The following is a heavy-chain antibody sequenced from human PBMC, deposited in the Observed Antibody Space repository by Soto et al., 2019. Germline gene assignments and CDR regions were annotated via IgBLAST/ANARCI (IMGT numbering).Heavy chain of an antibody. V-gene: IGHV1-3*01. CDR3: ARGSIAAAGSYYYGMDV. Sequence: ASVKVSCKASGYTFTSYAMHWVRQAPGQRLEWMGWINAGNGNTKYSQKFQGRVTITRDTSASTAYMELSRLRSDDTAVYYCARGSIAAAGSYYYGMDVWGQGTTVTVSS. D-gene: IGHD6-13*01. J-gene: IGHJ6*02. CDR1: GYTFTSYA. CDR2: INAGNGNT.